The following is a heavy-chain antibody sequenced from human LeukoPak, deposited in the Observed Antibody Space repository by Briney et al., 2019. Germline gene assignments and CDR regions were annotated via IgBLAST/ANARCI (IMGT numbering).Heavy chain of an antibody. CDR3: ARRNWNSHDY. Sequence: GGSLRLSCAASGFTFSDHYIDWVRQAPGKGLEWVGRSRNKANSYTTEYAASVKGRFTSSRADSKNSLYLQMNSLKTEDTAVYYCARRNWNSHDYWGQGTLVTVSS. CDR2: SRNKANSYTT. D-gene: IGHD1-1*01. J-gene: IGHJ4*02. V-gene: IGHV3-72*01. CDR1: GFTFSDHY.